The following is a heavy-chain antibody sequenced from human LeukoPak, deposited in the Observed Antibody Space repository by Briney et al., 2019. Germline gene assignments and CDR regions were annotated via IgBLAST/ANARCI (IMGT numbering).Heavy chain of an antibody. CDR1: GYTFTDYY. CDR3: ARAGLWDFSDTSGYHNAAFDI. V-gene: IGHV1-2*02. D-gene: IGHD3-22*01. Sequence: ASVKVSCKASGYTFTDYYLHWVRQAPGQGLEWMGWINPSSCGTNYAQKFQGRVTMTRDTSIGTAYMELSRLRSDDTAVYYCARAGLWDFSDTSGYHNAAFDIWGQGTMVTVSS. J-gene: IGHJ3*02. CDR2: INPSSCGT.